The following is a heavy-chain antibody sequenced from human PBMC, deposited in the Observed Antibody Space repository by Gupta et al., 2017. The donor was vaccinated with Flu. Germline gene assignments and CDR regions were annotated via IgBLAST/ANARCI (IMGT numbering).Heavy chain of an antibody. V-gene: IGHV3-23*01. D-gene: IGHD6-13*01. J-gene: IGHJ4*02. CDR3: AKEVLSSSWHYFDY. CDR1: GSTFSSYA. CDR2: ISGSGGST. Sequence: EVQLLASGGGLVQPGGSLRLSCAASGSTFSSYAMSWVRQAPGKELEWVSAISGSGGSTYYADSVKGRFTISRDNSKNTLYLLMNSLRAEDTAVYYCAKEVLSSSWHYFDYWGQGTLVTVSS.